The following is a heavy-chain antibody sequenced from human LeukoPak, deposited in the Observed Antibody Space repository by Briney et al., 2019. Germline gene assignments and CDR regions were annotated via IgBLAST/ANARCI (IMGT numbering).Heavy chain of an antibody. J-gene: IGHJ4*02. D-gene: IGHD2-8*02. V-gene: IGHV3-7*01. CDR2: IDSDGGDK. CDR1: DFTLSPYW. CDR3: ARGGSGSSKYWVF. Sequence: GGSLRLSCAASDFTLSPYWMTWVRQAPGRGLEWVANIDSDGGDKYYGDSVKGRFSISRDNAENSLFVQMNNLRVEDSAVYYCARGGSGSSKYWVFWGQGTLVTVSS.